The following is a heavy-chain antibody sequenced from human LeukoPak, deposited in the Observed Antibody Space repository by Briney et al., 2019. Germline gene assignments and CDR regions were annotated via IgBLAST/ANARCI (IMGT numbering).Heavy chain of an antibody. CDR3: AKDQGSSPYGMDV. Sequence: GGSLRLSCTASGFTFSDYYMSWIRQAPGKGLEWVSYIGSRDTSINYADSVKGRFTISRDNAKNSLYLQMNSLRAEDTAVYYCAKDQGSSPYGMDVWGQGTTVTVSS. V-gene: IGHV3-11*01. D-gene: IGHD2-2*01. CDR2: IGSRDTSI. CDR1: GFTFSDYY. J-gene: IGHJ6*02.